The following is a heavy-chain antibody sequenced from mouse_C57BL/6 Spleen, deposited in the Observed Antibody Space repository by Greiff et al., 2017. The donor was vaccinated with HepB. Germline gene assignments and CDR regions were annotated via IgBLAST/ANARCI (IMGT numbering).Heavy chain of an antibody. V-gene: IGHV6-3*01. CDR1: GFTFSNYW. CDR3: TATVLYYSKGAWFAY. D-gene: IGHD2-5*01. J-gene: IGHJ3*01. CDR2: IRLKSDNYET. Sequence: EVKVEESGGGLVQPGGSMKLSCVASGFTFSNYWMNWVRQSPEKGLEWVAQIRLKSDNYETHYAESVKGRFTISRDDSKSSVYLQMNNLRAEDTGIYYCTATVLYYSKGAWFAYWGQGTLVTVSA.